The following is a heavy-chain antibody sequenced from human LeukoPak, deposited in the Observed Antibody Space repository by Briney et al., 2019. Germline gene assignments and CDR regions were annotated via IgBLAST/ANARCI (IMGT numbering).Heavy chain of an antibody. CDR3: ARPDPSGYDFGRKGYYFDY. D-gene: IGHD5-12*01. CDR2: IYYSGST. V-gene: IGHV4-39*01. CDR1: GGSISSSSYY. Sequence: PSETLSLTCTVSGGSISSSSYYWGWTRQPPGKGLEWIGSIYYSGSTYYNPSLKSRVTISVDTSKNQFSLKLSSVTAADTAVYYCARPDPSGYDFGRKGYYFDYWGQGTLVTVSS. J-gene: IGHJ4*02.